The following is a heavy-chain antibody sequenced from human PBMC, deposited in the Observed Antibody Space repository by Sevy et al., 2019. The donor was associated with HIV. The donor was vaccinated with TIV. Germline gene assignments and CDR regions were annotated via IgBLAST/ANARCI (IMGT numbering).Heavy chain of an antibody. CDR1: GFTFSSYS. CDR3: STSGNCGGDCYSLSSNYFDY. Sequence: GGSLRLSCAASGFTFSSYSMNCVRQAPGKGPEWVSSISSSSTYTYYADSVKGRFTISRDNAKNSLYLQMNSLRAEDTAVYYCSTSGNCGGDCYSLSSNYFDYWGQGTLLTVSS. V-gene: IGHV3-21*01. D-gene: IGHD2-21*01. J-gene: IGHJ4*02. CDR2: ISSSSTYT.